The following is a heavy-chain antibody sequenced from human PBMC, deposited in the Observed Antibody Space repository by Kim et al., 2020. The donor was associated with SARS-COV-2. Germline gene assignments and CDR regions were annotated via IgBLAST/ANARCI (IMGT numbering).Heavy chain of an antibody. D-gene: IGHD2-2*01. CDR2: ISGSGGST. CDR3: ARRRVCSSTSCYQDY. Sequence: GGSLRLSCAASGFTFSTYAMSWVRQTPGKGLEWVSGISGSGGSTYYADSVKGRFTISRDNSKNTLYLQMNSLRAEDTAIYYCARRRVCSSTSCYQDYWGQGTLVTVSS. CDR1: GFTFSTYA. J-gene: IGHJ4*02. V-gene: IGHV3-23*01.